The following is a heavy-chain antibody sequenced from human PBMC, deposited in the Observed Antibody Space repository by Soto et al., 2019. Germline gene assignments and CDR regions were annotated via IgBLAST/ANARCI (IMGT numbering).Heavy chain of an antibody. CDR2: ISADNHNT. D-gene: IGHD3-22*01. CDR1: GYTFTSYV. CDR3: AGESRNYDALDY. J-gene: IGHJ4*02. V-gene: IGHV1-18*01. Sequence: GASVKVSCKTSGYTFTSYVISWVRQAPGHGLEWMGWISADNHNTNVAQNFQGRVTLTTDTSTTTVFMELRNLRSDDTAVYYCAGESRNYDALDYWGQGTLVTVSS.